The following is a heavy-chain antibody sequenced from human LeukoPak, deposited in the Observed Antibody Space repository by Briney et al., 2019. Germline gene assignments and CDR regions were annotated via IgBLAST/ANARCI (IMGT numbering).Heavy chain of an antibody. CDR1: GGSISSGSYY. V-gene: IGHV4-61*02. Sequence: KSSETLSLTCTVSGGSISSGSYYWSWIRQPAGKGLEWIGRIYTSGSTNYNPSLKSRVTISVDTSKNQFSLKLSSVTAADTAVYYCARLVGATGWFDPWGQGTLVTVSS. D-gene: IGHD1-26*01. CDR3: ARLVGATGWFDP. CDR2: IYTSGST. J-gene: IGHJ5*02.